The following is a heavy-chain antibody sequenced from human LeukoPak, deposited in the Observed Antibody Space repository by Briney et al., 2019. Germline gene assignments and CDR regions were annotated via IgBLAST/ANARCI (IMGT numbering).Heavy chain of an antibody. CDR3: AREWGSGYFSLDY. J-gene: IGHJ4*02. CDR1: GFTFSIYA. D-gene: IGHD5-12*01. Sequence: GGSLRLSCAASGFTFSIYAMSWVRQAPGKGLEWVSVIYSDGTTYYADSVKGRFTISRDNSRTTLFLQMNSLRAEDTAVYYCAREWGSGYFSLDYWGQGTLVTVSS. CDR2: IYSDGTT. V-gene: IGHV3-23*03.